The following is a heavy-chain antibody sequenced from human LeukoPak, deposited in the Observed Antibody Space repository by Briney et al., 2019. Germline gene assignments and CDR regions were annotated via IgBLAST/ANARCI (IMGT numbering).Heavy chain of an antibody. CDR1: GGSIRSGDYY. V-gene: IGHV4-30-4*08. J-gene: IGHJ5*02. CDR2: IYYSGST. D-gene: IGHD3-10*01. Sequence: SETLSLTCTVSGGSIRSGDYYWRWIRQPPGKGLEWIGYIYYSGSTYYNPSLKSRLTISVDTSKNQFPLKLSSVTAADTAVYYGAREHYYCGSGSRMGFDHWGQGTLVTVSS. CDR3: AREHYYCGSGSRMGFDH.